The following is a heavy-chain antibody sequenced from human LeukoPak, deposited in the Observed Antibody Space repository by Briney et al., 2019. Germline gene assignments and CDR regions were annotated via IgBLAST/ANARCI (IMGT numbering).Heavy chain of an antibody. Sequence: SETLSLTCTVSGGSISSGGYYWSWIRQHPGKGLEWIGYIYYSGSTYYNPSLKSRVTISVDTSKNQFSLKLSSVTAADTAVYYCAREEVPAAPFDYWGQGTLVTVSS. V-gene: IGHV4-31*03. CDR2: IYYSGST. CDR3: AREEVPAAPFDY. CDR1: GGSISSGGYY. J-gene: IGHJ4*02. D-gene: IGHD2-2*01.